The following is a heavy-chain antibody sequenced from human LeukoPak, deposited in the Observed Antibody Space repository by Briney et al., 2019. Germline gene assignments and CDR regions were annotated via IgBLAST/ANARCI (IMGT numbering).Heavy chain of an antibody. V-gene: IGHV3-21*01. CDR2: ISSSSSYI. J-gene: IGHJ4*02. Sequence: PGGSLRLSCAASGFTFSSYSMNWVRQAPGKGLEWVSSISSSSSYIYYADSVKGRFTISRDNAKNSLYLQMNSLRAEDTAVYYCESHARYYVWGSSPFDYWGQGTLVTVSS. CDR3: ESHARYYVWGSSPFDY. CDR1: GFTFSSYS. D-gene: IGHD3-16*01.